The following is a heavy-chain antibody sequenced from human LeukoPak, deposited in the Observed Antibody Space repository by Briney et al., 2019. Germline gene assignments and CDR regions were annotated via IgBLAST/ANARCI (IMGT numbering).Heavy chain of an antibody. J-gene: IGHJ6*03. V-gene: IGHV3-11*01. CDR2: ISSSGSTI. CDR3: ARVTEDYYYYYYMDV. Sequence: GGSLRLSCAASGFTFSDYYMSWIRQAPGKGLEWVSYISSSGSTIYYADSVKGRFTISRDNAKNSLHLQMNSLRAEDTAVYYCARVTEDYYYYYYMDVWGKGTTVTVSS. CDR1: GFTFSDYY.